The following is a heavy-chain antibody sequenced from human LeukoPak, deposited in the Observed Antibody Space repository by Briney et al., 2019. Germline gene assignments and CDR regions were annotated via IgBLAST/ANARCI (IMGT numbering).Heavy chain of an antibody. CDR1: GYTFTGYY. Sequence: ASVKVSCKASGYTFTGYYMHWVRQAPGQGLEWMGWINPNSGGTNYAQKFQGWVTMTRDTFISTAYMELSRLRSDDTAVYYCARDLGRVRGVPYYYGMDVWGKGTTVTVSS. J-gene: IGHJ6*04. V-gene: IGHV1-2*04. CDR2: INPNSGGT. CDR3: ARDLGRVRGVPYYYGMDV. D-gene: IGHD3-10*01.